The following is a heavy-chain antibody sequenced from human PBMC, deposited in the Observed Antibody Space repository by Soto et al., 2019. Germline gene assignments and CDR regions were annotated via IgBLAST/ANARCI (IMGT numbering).Heavy chain of an antibody. CDR2: IYYSGST. D-gene: IGHD1-26*01. V-gene: IGHV4-31*03. Sequence: PSETLSLTCTVSGGSISSGGYYWGWIRQHPGKGLEWIGYIYYSGSTYYNPSLKSRVTISVDTSKNQFSLKLSSVTAADTAVYYCARDGRWELLGDYYYGMDVWGQGTTVTVSS. CDR1: GGSISSGGYY. J-gene: IGHJ6*02. CDR3: ARDGRWELLGDYYYGMDV.